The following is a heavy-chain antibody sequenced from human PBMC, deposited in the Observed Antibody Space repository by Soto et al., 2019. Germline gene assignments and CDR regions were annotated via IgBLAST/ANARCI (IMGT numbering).Heavy chain of an antibody. J-gene: IGHJ5*02. CDR2: IYATGTT. Sequence: KPSETLSLTCTVPGASISGFYWSRIRKSAGKGLEWIGRIYATGTTDYNPSLKSRVMMSVDTSKKQFSLKLRSVTAADTAVYYCVRDGTKTLRDWFDPWGQGISVTVSS. D-gene: IGHD1-1*01. CDR3: VRDGTKTLRDWFDP. V-gene: IGHV4-4*07. CDR1: GASISGFY.